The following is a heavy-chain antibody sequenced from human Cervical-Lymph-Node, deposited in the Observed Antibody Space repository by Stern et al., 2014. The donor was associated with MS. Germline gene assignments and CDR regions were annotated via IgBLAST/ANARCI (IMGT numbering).Heavy chain of an antibody. J-gene: IGHJ4*02. V-gene: IGHV3-33*01. D-gene: IGHD2-15*01. CDR2: VWADGSNT. CDR1: GFTFSSYG. Sequence: VKLVESGGGVVQPGRSLRLSCAASGFTFSSYGMHWVRQAPGKGLEWVAVVWADGSNTYYAYPLTGRFTISRDNSKNTLYLQMNSLRAEDTAVYYCARDRHYLGYCSGGSCYFPDYWGQGTLVTVSS. CDR3: ARDRHYLGYCSGGSCYFPDY.